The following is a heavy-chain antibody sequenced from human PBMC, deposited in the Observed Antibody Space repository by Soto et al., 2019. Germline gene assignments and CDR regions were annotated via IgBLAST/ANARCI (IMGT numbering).Heavy chain of an antibody. J-gene: IGHJ6*03. CDR3: ARARRGYCSSTSCYYYYYYMDV. CDR1: GFTFSSYS. CDR2: ISSSSSTI. Sequence: GSLRLSCAASGFTFSSYSMNWVRQAPGKGLEWVSYISSSSSTIYYADSVKGRFTISRDNAKNSLYLQMNSLRAEDTAVYYCARARRGYCSSTSCYYYYYYMDVWGKGTTVTVSS. D-gene: IGHD2-2*01. V-gene: IGHV3-48*01.